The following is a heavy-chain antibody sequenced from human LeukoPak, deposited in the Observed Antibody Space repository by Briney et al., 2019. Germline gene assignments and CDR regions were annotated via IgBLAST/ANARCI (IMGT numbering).Heavy chain of an antibody. Sequence: SETLSPTCTVSGGSIGSYYWSWIRQPPGKGLEWIGYIYYSGSTYYNPSLKSRVTISVDTSKNQFSLKLSSVSAADTAVYYCASSDTAMVRGGMDVWGQGTTATVSS. V-gene: IGHV4-59*06. CDR3: ASSDTAMVRGGMDV. D-gene: IGHD5-18*01. CDR2: IYYSGST. J-gene: IGHJ6*02. CDR1: GGSIGSYY.